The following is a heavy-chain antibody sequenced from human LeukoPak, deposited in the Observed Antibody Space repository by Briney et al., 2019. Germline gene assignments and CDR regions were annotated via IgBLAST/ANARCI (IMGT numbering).Heavy chain of an antibody. J-gene: IGHJ4*02. CDR2: INPNSGGT. D-gene: IGHD5-12*01. Sequence: ASVKVSCKASGYTFTGYYMHWVRQAPGQGLEWMGWINPNSGGTNYAQKFQGRVTMTRDTSISTAYMELSRLRSDDTAVYYCARDPLGGYGKPFDYWGQGTLVTVSS. CDR1: GYTFTGYY. CDR3: ARDPLGGYGKPFDY. V-gene: IGHV1-2*02.